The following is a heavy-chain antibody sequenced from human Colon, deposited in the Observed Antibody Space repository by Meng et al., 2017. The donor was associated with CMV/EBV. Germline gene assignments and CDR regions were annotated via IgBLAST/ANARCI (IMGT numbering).Heavy chain of an antibody. CDR2: ISSSSATI. D-gene: IGHD5-18*01. J-gene: IGHJ4*01. CDR1: GFNFSDNY. Sequence: LSCAASGFNFSDNYMGWIRQAPGKGLEWISYISSSSATIYYADSVKGRFTISRDNAKQTLYLQMNSLRAEDTAVYYCASRYSYVGFWGHGTLVTVSS. V-gene: IGHV3-11*01. CDR3: ASRYSYVGF.